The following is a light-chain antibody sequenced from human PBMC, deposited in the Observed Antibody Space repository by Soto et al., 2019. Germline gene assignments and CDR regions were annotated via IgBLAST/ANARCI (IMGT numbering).Light chain of an antibody. V-gene: IGKV1-5*01. CDR3: QQYTTYPYT. CDR2: DAS. Sequence: DIQMTQSPSTLSAAVGDRVTITCRASQSVTNWLAWYQQKPGKAPNLLIYDASRLQSGIPSRFSGSASGTEFTLTISSLQPDDFATYYCQQYTTYPYTFGQGTKLEIK. CDR1: QSVTNW. J-gene: IGKJ2*01.